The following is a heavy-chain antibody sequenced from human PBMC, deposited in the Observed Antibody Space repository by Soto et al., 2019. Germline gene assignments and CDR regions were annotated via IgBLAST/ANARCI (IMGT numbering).Heavy chain of an antibody. D-gene: IGHD4-4*01. CDR2: ITYDGSNE. CDR3: ASEKDYNAFDI. V-gene: IGHV3-30*03. J-gene: IGHJ3*02. Sequence: QVQLVESGGGVVQPGRSLRLSCVASGFTFSSYDMHWVRQAPAKGLEWVAFITYDGSNEHYPDSVKGRFTISRDNSKNTVYLQMNSLRAEDTAVYYCASEKDYNAFDIWGQGTMVTVFS. CDR1: GFTFSSYD.